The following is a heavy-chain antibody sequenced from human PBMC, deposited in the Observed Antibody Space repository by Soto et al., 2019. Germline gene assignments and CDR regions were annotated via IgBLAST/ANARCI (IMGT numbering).Heavy chain of an antibody. V-gene: IGHV3-21*01. Sequence: GGSLRLSCAASGFTFSSYAMSWVRQAPGKGLEWVSSISSSSSYIYYADSVKGRFTISRDNAKNSLYLQMNSLRAEDTAVYYCARDSYYDFWSGYYMESYYYGMDVWGQGTTVTVSS. CDR3: ARDSYYDFWSGYYMESYYYGMDV. J-gene: IGHJ6*02. CDR2: ISSSSSYI. D-gene: IGHD3-3*01. CDR1: GFTFSSYA.